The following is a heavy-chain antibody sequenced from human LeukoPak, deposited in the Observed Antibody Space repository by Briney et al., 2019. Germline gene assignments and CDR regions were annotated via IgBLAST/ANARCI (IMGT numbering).Heavy chain of an antibody. CDR2: IYYSGST. J-gene: IGHJ4*02. V-gene: IGHV4-59*01. D-gene: IGHD6-19*01. CDR3: VSMVAGSYFDY. CDR1: GGSISSYY. Sequence: SETLSLTCTVSGGSISSYYWSWIRQPPGKGLEWIGYIYYSGSTNYNPSLKSRVTISVDTSKNQFSLKLSSVTAADTAVYYCVSMVAGSYFDYWGQGTLVTVSS.